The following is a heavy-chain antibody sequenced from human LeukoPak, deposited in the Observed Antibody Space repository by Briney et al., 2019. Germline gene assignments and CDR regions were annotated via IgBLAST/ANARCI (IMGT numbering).Heavy chain of an antibody. CDR1: GFTVSTHY. J-gene: IGHJ4*02. V-gene: IGHV3-66*02. Sequence: GGSLRLSCAASGFTVSTHYMTWVRQAPGKGLEWVSVIYSGGSTYYADSVTGRFTISSDNSKNTLYLQMNSLRTEDTAVYYCARLPYYWGQGTLVTVSS. CDR2: IYSGGST. CDR3: ARLPYY.